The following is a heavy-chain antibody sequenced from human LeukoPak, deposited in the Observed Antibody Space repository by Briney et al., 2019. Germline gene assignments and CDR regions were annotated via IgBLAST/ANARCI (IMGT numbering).Heavy chain of an antibody. CDR2: IYYIGST. J-gene: IGHJ3*02. CDR3: ARLVGSEYDFGTFDI. CDR1: GASIRSYY. V-gene: IGHV4-59*01. Sequence: PSETLSLTCDVSGASIRSYYWNWIRQPPGKGLEWIGYIYYIGSTNYNPSLKSRVTISLDTSKNHFSLRLSSVTAADTAVYYCARLVGSEYDFGTFDIWGRGTMVTVSS. D-gene: IGHD3-3*01.